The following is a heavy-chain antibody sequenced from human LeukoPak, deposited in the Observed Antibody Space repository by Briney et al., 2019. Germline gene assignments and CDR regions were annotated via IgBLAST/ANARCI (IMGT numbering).Heavy chain of an antibody. J-gene: IGHJ5*02. D-gene: IGHD3-10*01. V-gene: IGHV4-34*01. CDR2: INHSGST. CDR3: ARAAYYYGLAKSWFDP. CDR1: GGSFSGYY. Sequence: SETLSLTCAVYGGSFSGYYWSRIRQPPGKGLEWIGEINHSGSTNYNPSLKSRVTISVDTSKNQFSLKLSSVTAADTAVYYCARAAYYYGLAKSWFDPWGQGTLVTVSS.